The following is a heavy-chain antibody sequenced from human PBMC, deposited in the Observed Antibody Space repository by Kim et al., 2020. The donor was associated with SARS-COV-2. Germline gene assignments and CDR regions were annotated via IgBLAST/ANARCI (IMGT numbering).Heavy chain of an antibody. CDR3: ARAGTTVPYYFDY. CDR2: INHSGST. V-gene: IGHV4-34*01. Sequence: SETLSLTCAVYGGSFSGYYWSWIRQPPGKGLEWIGEINHSGSTNYNPSLKSRVTISVDTSKNQFSLKLSSVTAADTAVYYCARAGTTVPYYFDYWGQGTLVTVSS. J-gene: IGHJ4*02. CDR1: GGSFSGYY. D-gene: IGHD4-4*01.